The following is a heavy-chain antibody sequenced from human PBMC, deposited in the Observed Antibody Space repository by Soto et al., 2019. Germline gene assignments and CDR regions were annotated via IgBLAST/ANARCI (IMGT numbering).Heavy chain of an antibody. Sequence: SETLSLTCAVSGGSITSSSYYWSWIRQYPGKGLEWIGFVYYSGSTYYNPSLKSRVIISVDTSKKQFSLKLSSVTAADTAVYYCARDAALKWFDPWGQGTLVTVS. D-gene: IGHD2-15*01. CDR2: VYYSGST. CDR1: GGSITSSSYY. J-gene: IGHJ5*02. CDR3: ARDAALKWFDP. V-gene: IGHV4-31*11.